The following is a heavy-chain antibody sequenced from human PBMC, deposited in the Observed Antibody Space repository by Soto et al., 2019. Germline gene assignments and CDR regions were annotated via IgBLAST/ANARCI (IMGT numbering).Heavy chain of an antibody. CDR2: INAGNGNT. Sequence: ASVKVSCKASGGTFSSYTISWMRQAPGQRLEWMGWINAGNGNTKYSQKFQGRVTITRDTSASTAYMELSSLRSEDTAVYYCARVRVVPAAIRYYYGMDVWGQGTTVTVSS. CDR3: ARVRVVPAAIRYYYGMDV. D-gene: IGHD2-2*01. CDR1: GGTFSSYT. J-gene: IGHJ6*02. V-gene: IGHV1-3*01.